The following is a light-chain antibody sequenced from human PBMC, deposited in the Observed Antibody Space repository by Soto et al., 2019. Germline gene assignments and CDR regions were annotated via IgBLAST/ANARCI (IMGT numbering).Light chain of an antibody. CDR3: SSYTSSNTWV. Sequence: QSALTQPASVSGSPGQSITISCTGTSSDVGGYNYVSWYQHHPGKAPKLMIYEVSYRPSGVSNRFSGSKSGSTASLTISGLQAEDEADYYCSSYTSSNTWVFGGGTQLTVL. J-gene: IGLJ3*02. CDR2: EVS. V-gene: IGLV2-14*01. CDR1: SSDVGGYNY.